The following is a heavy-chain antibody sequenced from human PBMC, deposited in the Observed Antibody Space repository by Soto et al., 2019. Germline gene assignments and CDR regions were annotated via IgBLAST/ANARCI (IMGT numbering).Heavy chain of an antibody. V-gene: IGHV4-59*01. CDR2: VYYTGTT. CDR1: GGSISSYF. D-gene: IGHD6-13*01. Sequence: SETLSLTCSVSGGSISSYFYIWVRQPPGKGLEWIGSVYYTGTTDYNPSLKSRVTISVDTSKTQFSLNLRSVTAADTAVYYCARDLAAVPRAFDYWGRGTLVTVSS. CDR3: ARDLAAVPRAFDY. J-gene: IGHJ4*02.